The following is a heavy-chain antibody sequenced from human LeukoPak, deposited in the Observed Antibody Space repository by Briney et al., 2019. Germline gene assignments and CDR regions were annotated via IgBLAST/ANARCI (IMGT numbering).Heavy chain of an antibody. V-gene: IGHV4-34*01. CDR3: AREVILGYYYMDV. J-gene: IGHJ6*03. Sequence: SETLSLTRAVYGGSFSRYLWSWIRQPPGKGLEWIGEINHSGSTNYNPSLKSRVTISVDTSKNQFSLKLSSVTTADTAVYYCAREVILGYYYMDVWGKGTTVIVSS. CDR2: INHSGST. D-gene: IGHD3-10*01. CDR1: GGSFSRYL.